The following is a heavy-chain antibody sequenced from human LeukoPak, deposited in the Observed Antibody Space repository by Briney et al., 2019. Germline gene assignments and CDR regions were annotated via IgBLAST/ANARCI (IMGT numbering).Heavy chain of an antibody. CDR1: GYTFTSYY. Sequence: ASVKVSCKASGYTFTSYYIHWVRQAPGQGLEWMGWINPNTGATKYAQRFLGRVNMTRDTSISTAYMELSSLRSDDTAVYYCASALVATRSAYWGQGTLVTVSS. CDR3: ASALVATRSAY. CDR2: INPNTGAT. V-gene: IGHV1-2*02. J-gene: IGHJ4*02. D-gene: IGHD5-12*01.